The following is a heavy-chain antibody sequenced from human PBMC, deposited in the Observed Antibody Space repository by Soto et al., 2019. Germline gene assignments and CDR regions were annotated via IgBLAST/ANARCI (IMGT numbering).Heavy chain of an antibody. CDR1: GGTFSSYA. V-gene: IGHV1-69*13. CDR3: ARSLLRYFDWLLYSPAKSDAFDI. CDR2: IIPIFGTA. J-gene: IGHJ3*02. Sequence: ASVKVSCKASGGTFSSYAISWVRQAPGQGLEWMGGIIPIFGTANYAQKFQGRVTITADESTSTAYMELSSLRSEDTAVYYCARSLLRYFDWLLYSPAKSDAFDIWGQGTMVTVSS. D-gene: IGHD3-9*01.